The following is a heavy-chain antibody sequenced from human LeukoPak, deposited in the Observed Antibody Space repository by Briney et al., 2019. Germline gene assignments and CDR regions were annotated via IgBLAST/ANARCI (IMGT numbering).Heavy chain of an antibody. J-gene: IGHJ3*02. V-gene: IGHV4-59*12. CDR3: ARDGAATVAGYAFDI. CDR2: IYYTGSA. D-gene: IGHD6-19*01. Sequence: SETLSLTCTVSGGSISNYYWSWFRQSPDKGLEYIGYIYYTGSANYNPSLNSRVTISLDKSKNQFSLKLISLTAADTAVYYCARDGAATVAGYAFDIWGQGTMVTVSS. CDR1: GGSISNYY.